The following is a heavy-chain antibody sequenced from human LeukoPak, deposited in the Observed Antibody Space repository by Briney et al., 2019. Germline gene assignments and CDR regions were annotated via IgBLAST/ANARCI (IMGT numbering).Heavy chain of an antibody. V-gene: IGHV4-59*01. CDR3: AREASQKGAHYMDV. D-gene: IGHD3-16*01. CDR2: IYYSGST. J-gene: IGHJ6*03. CDR1: GGSISSYY. Sequence: SETLSLTCTVSGGSISSYYWSWIRQPPGKGLKWIGYIYYSGSTSYSPSLRSRVTISVDTSKNQFSLKLSSVTAADTAVYYCAREASQKGAHYMDVWGKGTTVTISS.